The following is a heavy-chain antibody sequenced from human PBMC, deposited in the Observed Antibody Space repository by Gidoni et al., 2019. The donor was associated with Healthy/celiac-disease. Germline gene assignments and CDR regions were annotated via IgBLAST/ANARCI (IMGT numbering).Heavy chain of an antibody. J-gene: IGHJ3*02. CDR2: INWNGGST. CDR1: VYTFDDYG. V-gene: IGHV3-20*04. CDR3: ARDGIVGATMCAFDI. Sequence: EVQLVESGGGVVRPGGSLRFSCAASVYTFDDYGMSWVRQAPGKGLEWVSGINWNGGSTGYADSVKGRFTISRDNAKNSLYLQMNSLRAEDTALYYCARDGIVGATMCAFDIWGQGTMVTVSS. D-gene: IGHD1-26*01.